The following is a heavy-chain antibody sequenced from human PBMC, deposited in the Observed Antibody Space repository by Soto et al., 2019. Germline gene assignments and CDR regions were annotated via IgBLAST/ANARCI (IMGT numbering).Heavy chain of an antibody. D-gene: IGHD3-3*01. CDR2: IYYSGST. Sequence: SETLSLTCTVSGGSISSYYWSWIRQPPGKGLEWIGYIYYSGSTNYNPSLKSRVTISVDTSKNQFSLKLSSVTAADTAVYYCARLDAYYDFWSGYYAQYYFDFWGQGTRVTVSS. CDR3: ARLDAYYDFWSGYYAQYYFDF. V-gene: IGHV4-59*08. J-gene: IGHJ4*02. CDR1: GGSISSYY.